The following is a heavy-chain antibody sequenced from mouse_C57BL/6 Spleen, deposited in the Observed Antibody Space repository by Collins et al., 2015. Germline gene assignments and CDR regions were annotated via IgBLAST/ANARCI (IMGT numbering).Heavy chain of an antibody. CDR3: ARTAVYGSSPYWYFDV. D-gene: IGHD1-1*01. V-gene: IGHV2-6-4*01. CDR1: GFSLSRYS. CDR2: IWGGGST. J-gene: IGHJ1*01. Sequence: QVQLKESGPGLVAPSQSLSITCTVSGFSLSRYSVHWVRQPPGKGLEWLGMIWGGGSTDYNSALKSRLSISKDNSKSQVFLKMNSLQTDDTAMYYCARTAVYGSSPYWYFDVWGAGTTVTVSS.